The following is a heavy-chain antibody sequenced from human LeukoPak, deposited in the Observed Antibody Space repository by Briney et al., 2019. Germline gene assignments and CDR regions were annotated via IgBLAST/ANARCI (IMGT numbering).Heavy chain of an antibody. J-gene: IGHJ6*03. D-gene: IGHD2-2*01. CDR3: ASLPLPAARDGVYYYYYMDV. Sequence: ASVKVSCKASGYTFTGYYMHWVRQAPGQGLEWMGWMNPNSGNTGYAQKFQGRVTITRNTSISTAYMELSSLRSDDTAVYYCASLPLPAARDGVYYYYYMDVWGKGTTVTVSS. V-gene: IGHV1-8*03. CDR2: MNPNSGNT. CDR1: GYTFTGYY.